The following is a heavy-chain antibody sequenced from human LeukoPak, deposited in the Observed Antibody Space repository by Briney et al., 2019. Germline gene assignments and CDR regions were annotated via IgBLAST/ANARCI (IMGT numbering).Heavy chain of an antibody. CDR3: ARDPLWFGELLFDY. CDR2: ISGSGGST. D-gene: IGHD3-10*01. Sequence: GGSLRLSCAASGFTFSSYAMSWVRQAPGKGLEWVSAISGSGGSTYYADSVKGRFTISRDNSKNTLYLQMNSLRAEDTAVYYCARDPLWFGELLFDYWGQGTLVTVSS. V-gene: IGHV3-23*01. CDR1: GFTFSSYA. J-gene: IGHJ4*02.